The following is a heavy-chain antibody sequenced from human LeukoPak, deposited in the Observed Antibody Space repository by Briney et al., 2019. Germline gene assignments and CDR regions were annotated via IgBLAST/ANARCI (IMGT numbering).Heavy chain of an antibody. V-gene: IGHV3-23*01. J-gene: IGHJ6*02. CDR1: GFTFSSDA. Sequence: GGSLRLACAASGFTFSSDAMSWVRQAPGRGLEWVSAIRGSGGSTYYADSVKGRFSISRDNSKNTLYVQMNRVRAEDTAIYYCEKGRGEFPYYGVDVWGQGPTVTVSS. CDR2: IRGSGGST. D-gene: IGHD3-16*01. CDR3: EKGRGEFPYYGVDV.